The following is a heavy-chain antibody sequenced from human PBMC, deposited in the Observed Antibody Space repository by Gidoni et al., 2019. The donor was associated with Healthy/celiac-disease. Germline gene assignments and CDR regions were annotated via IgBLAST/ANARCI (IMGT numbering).Heavy chain of an antibody. Sequence: QVQLVESGGGVVQPGRSLRLPCAASVFTFSSYGMHWVRQAPGQGLEWVAVISYDGSNKYYADSVKGRFTISRDNSKNTLYLQMNSLRAEDTAVYYCAKEVQWLTGEARAFDIWGQGTMVTVSS. CDR2: ISYDGSNK. V-gene: IGHV3-30*18. D-gene: IGHD6-19*01. J-gene: IGHJ3*02. CDR1: VFTFSSYG. CDR3: AKEVQWLTGEARAFDI.